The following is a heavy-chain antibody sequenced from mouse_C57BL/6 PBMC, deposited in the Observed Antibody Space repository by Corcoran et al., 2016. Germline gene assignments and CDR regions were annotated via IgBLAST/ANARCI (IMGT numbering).Heavy chain of an antibody. V-gene: IGHV1-26*01. J-gene: IGHJ2*01. Sequence: EVQLQQSGPELVKPGASVKISCKASGYTFTDYYMNWVKQSHGKSLEWIGDINPNNGGTSYNQKFKGKATLTVDKSSSTAYMELNSLTSEDSAVYYCARSPFDYWGQGTTLTVSS. CDR3: ARSPFDY. CDR1: GYTFTDYY. CDR2: INPNNGGT.